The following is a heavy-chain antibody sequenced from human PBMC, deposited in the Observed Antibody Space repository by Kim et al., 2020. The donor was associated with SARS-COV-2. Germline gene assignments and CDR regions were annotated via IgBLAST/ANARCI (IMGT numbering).Heavy chain of an antibody. CDR2: IYYSGST. D-gene: IGHD5-18*01. Sequence: SETLSLTCTVSGGSISSYYWSWIRQPPGKGLEWIGYIYYSGSTNYNPSLKSRVTISVDTSKNQFSLKLSSVTAADTAVYYCVRGGRGRVDTAMVIDYWGQRTLVTVSS. J-gene: IGHJ4*02. V-gene: IGHV4-59*01. CDR1: GGSISSYY. CDR3: VRGGRGRVDTAMVIDY.